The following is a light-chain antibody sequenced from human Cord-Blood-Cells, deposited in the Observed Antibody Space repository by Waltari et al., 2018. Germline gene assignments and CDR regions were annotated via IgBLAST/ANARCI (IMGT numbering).Light chain of an antibody. Sequence: EIVLTQSPGTLSLSPGERATLSCRASQSVSSSYLAWYQQKPGPDPRLLIYGASSRATGIPDRFSGSGSGTDFTLTISRLEPEDFAVYYCQQYGSSPTFGQGTKVEIK. CDR2: GAS. CDR3: QQYGSSPT. V-gene: IGKV3-20*01. J-gene: IGKJ1*01. CDR1: QSVSSSY.